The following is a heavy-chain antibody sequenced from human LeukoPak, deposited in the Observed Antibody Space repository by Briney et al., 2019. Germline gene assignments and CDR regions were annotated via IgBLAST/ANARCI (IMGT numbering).Heavy chain of an antibody. D-gene: IGHD6-19*01. CDR3: ASNVAVAGAFDI. J-gene: IGHJ3*02. V-gene: IGHV1-8*01. Sequence: ASVKVSCKASGYTFTSYDINWVRQATGQGLEWMGWMNPNSGNTGYAQKFQGRVTMTRSTSISTAYMELSSLRSEDTAVYYCASNVAVAGAFDIWGQGTMVTVSS. CDR2: MNPNSGNT. CDR1: GYTFTSYD.